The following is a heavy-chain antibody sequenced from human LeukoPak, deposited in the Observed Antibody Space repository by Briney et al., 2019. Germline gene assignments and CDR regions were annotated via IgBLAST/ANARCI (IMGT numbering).Heavy chain of an antibody. CDR1: GYTFTSYD. CDR2: MNPNSGNT. CDR3: ARVRISRSRYNWNYVWFDP. J-gene: IGHJ5*02. Sequence: VASVTVSCKASGYTFTSYDINWVRQAPGQGLEWMGWMNPNSGNTGYAQKFQGRVTMTRNTSISTAYMELSSLRSEDTAVYYCARVRISRSRYNWNYVWFDPWGQGTLVTVSS. V-gene: IGHV1-8*01. D-gene: IGHD1-7*01.